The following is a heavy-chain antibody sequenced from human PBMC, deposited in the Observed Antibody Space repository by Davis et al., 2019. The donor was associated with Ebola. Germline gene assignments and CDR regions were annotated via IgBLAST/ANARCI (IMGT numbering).Heavy chain of an antibody. J-gene: IGHJ3*02. CDR2: LCTSADT. D-gene: IGHD1-26*01. V-gene: IGHV3-23*01. CDR1: GFTFDDYA. Sequence: GGSLRLSCAASGFTFDDYAMSWVRQAPGKGLEWVSTLCTSADTYYADSVKGRFTISRDNSKNTLYLQMNGLRVEDTAIYYCAKDTSNIWFDIWGQGTMVTVSS. CDR3: AKDTSNIWFDI.